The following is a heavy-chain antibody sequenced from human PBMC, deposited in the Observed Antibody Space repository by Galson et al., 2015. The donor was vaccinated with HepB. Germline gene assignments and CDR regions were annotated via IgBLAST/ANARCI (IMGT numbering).Heavy chain of an antibody. CDR3: ARGPGWDIVVTPIEGWFDP. CDR1: GYTLSSYA. V-gene: IGHV7-4-1*02. CDR2: INTNTGNP. D-gene: IGHD2-21*02. J-gene: IGHJ5*02. Sequence: SVKVSCKASGYTLSSYAMNWVRQAPGQGLEWMGWINTNTGNPTYAQDFTGRFVFSLDTSVNTAYLEIRSLKSDDTAVYYCARGPGWDIVVTPIEGWFDPWGQGTLVTVSS.